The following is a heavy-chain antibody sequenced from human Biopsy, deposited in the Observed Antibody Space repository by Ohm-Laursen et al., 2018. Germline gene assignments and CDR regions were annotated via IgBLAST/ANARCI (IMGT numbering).Heavy chain of an antibody. Sequence: SSVKVSCNASGGTFSSYSITWVRQAPGQGLEWMGGITPIFDINNYAQKFQGRLTITADESTSTAYMELSGLRAEDTAVYDCARANNDAGTYWYLDLWGRGTLVTVS. J-gene: IGHJ2*01. V-gene: IGHV1-69*01. D-gene: IGHD1-1*01. CDR2: ITPIFDIN. CDR3: ARANNDAGTYWYLDL. CDR1: GGTFSSYS.